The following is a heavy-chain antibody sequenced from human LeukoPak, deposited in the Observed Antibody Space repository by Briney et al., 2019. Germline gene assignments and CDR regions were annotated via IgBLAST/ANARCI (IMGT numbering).Heavy chain of an antibody. CDR3: AREVRGYSYGRFDY. J-gene: IGHJ4*02. D-gene: IGHD5-18*01. CDR2: IYYSGST. Sequence: SETLPLTCTVSGGSISSYYWSWIRQPPGKGLEWIGYIYYSGSTNYNPSLKSRVTISVDTSKNQFSLKLSSVTAADTAVYYCAREVRGYSYGRFDYWGQGTLVTVSS. V-gene: IGHV4-59*01. CDR1: GGSISSYY.